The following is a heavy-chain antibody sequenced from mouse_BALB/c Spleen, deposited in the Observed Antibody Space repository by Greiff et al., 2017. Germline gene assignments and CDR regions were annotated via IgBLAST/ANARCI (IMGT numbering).Heavy chain of an antibody. CDR2: IDPYYGGT. CDR1: GYSFTGYN. V-gene: IGHV1-39*01. D-gene: IGHD1-1*01. CDR3: AREGYYGSSYEYYFDY. J-gene: IGHJ2*01. Sequence: VQLKESGPELEKPGASVKISCKASGYSFTGYNMNWVKQSNGKSLEWIGNIDPYYGGTSYNQKFKGKATLTVDKSSSTAYMQLKSLTSEDSAVYYCAREGYYGSSYEYYFDYWGQGTTLTVSS.